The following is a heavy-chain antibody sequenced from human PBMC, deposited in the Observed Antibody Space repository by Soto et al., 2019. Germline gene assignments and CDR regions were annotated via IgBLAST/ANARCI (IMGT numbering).Heavy chain of an antibody. Sequence: QVQLVQSGAEVKKPGSSVKVSCKASGGTFSSYAISWVRQAPGQGLELMGGIIPIFGTANYAQKFQGRVTITADESTSTAYMELSSLRSEDTAVYYCAREGTAYCGGDCSFAYWGQGTLVTVSS. CDR1: GGTFSSYA. V-gene: IGHV1-69*01. CDR3: AREGTAYCGGDCSFAY. D-gene: IGHD2-21*02. CDR2: IIPIFGTA. J-gene: IGHJ4*02.